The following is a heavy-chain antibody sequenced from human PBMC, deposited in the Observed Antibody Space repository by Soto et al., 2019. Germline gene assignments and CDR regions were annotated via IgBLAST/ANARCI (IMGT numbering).Heavy chain of an antibody. J-gene: IGHJ3*01. Sequence: SQTLSLTCAISGDSFSSNGVAWNWIRQSPSRGLEWLGRTWYRSYWSYDYAASVKSRLTVNPYTSKNQFSLQLSSVTPEDTAVYSCARGKYSGFEVWGQGTMVTVSS. V-gene: IGHV6-1*01. CDR1: GDSFSSNGVA. D-gene: IGHD2-15*01. CDR2: TWYRSYWSY. CDR3: ARGKYSGFEV.